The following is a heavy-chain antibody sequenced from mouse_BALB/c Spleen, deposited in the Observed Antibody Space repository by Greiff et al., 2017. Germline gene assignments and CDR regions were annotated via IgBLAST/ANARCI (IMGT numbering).Heavy chain of an antibody. CDR1: GFTFSSYG. CDR2: ISSGGSYT. Sequence: DVMLVESGGDLVKPGGSLKLSCAASGFTFSSYGMSWVRQTPDKRLEWVATISSGGSYTYYPDSVKGRFTISRDNAKNTLYLQMSSLKSEDTAMYYCAGYYYGSSGFDYWGQGTTLTVSS. J-gene: IGHJ2*01. D-gene: IGHD1-1*01. V-gene: IGHV5-6*02. CDR3: AGYYYGSSGFDY.